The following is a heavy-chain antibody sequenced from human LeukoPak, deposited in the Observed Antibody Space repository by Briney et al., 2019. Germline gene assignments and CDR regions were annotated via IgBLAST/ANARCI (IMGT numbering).Heavy chain of an antibody. Sequence: AGGSLRLSCAASGFTFSSYAVSWVRQAPGKGLEWVSAISGSGGSTYYADSVKGRFTISRDNSKNTLYLQMNSLRAEDTAVYYCAKDTYDSSGYWFEHWGQGTLVTVSS. CDR3: AKDTYDSSGYWFEH. CDR2: ISGSGGST. J-gene: IGHJ5*02. CDR1: GFTFSSYA. V-gene: IGHV3-23*01. D-gene: IGHD3-22*01.